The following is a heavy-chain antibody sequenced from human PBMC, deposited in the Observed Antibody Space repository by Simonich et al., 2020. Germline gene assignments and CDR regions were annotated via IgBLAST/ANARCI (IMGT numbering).Heavy chain of an antibody. CDR3: ARGALTGDYYYMDV. CDR1: GYTFTGYY. V-gene: IGHV1-2*02. Sequence: VQLVQSGAEVKKTGASGKVSCKASGYTFTGYYMHWGRQAPGQGLEWRGWSNPNSGGTNYAQKVQGRVTMTRDTSISTAYMELSRLRSDDTAVYYCARGALTGDYYYMDVWGKGTTVTVSS. D-gene: IGHD7-27*01. CDR2: SNPNSGGT. J-gene: IGHJ6*03.